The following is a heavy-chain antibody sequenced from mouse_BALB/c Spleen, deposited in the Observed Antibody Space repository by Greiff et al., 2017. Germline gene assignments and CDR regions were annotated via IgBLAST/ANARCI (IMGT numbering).Heavy chain of an antibody. J-gene: IGHJ2*01. CDR3: ARGGYYDYFDY. Sequence: LQESGAELARPGASVKLSCKASGYTFTSYWMQWVKQRPGQGLEWIGAIYPGDGDTRYTQKFKGKATLTADKSSSTAYMQLSSLASEDSAVYYCARGGYYDYFDYWGQGTTLTVSS. V-gene: IGHV1-87*01. D-gene: IGHD2-3*01. CDR1: GYTFTSYW. CDR2: IYPGDGDT.